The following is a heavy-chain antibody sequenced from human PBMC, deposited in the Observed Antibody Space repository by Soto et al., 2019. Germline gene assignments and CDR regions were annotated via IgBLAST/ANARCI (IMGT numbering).Heavy chain of an antibody. CDR3: ARRQYCSSTSCYSDY. CDR1: GGTFSSYT. V-gene: IGHV1-69*02. CDR2: IIPILGIA. J-gene: IGHJ4*02. D-gene: IGHD2-2*01. Sequence: SVKVSCKASGGTFSSYTISWVRQAPGQGLEWMGRIIPILGIANYAQKFQGRVTITADKSTSTAYMELSSLRSEDTAVYYCARRQYCSSTSCYSDYWGQGTLVTVSS.